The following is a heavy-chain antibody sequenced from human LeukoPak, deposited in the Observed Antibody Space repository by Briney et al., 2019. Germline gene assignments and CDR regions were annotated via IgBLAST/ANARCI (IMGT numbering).Heavy chain of an antibody. D-gene: IGHD2-21*02. J-gene: IGHJ6*03. Sequence: GGTLRLSCAASRFAFSNYGMSWVRQAPGKGLEWVSAISSSGDNTYYADSVKGRFTISRDNAKSSLFLQMSSPRAEDTAVYYCVRASHVVVVTGIPQGYYYYMDVWGKGTTVTVSS. V-gene: IGHV3-23*01. CDR2: ISSSGDNT. CDR1: RFAFSNYG. CDR3: VRASHVVVVTGIPQGYYYYMDV.